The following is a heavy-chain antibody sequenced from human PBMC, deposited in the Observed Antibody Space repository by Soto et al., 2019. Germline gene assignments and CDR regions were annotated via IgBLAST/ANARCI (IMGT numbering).Heavy chain of an antibody. J-gene: IGHJ5*02. Sequence: GASVKVSCKASGYTFTSYGISWVRQAPGQGLEWMGGIIPIFGTANYAQKFQGRVTITADESTSTAYMELSSLRSEDTAVYYCARGGPSGYYDNWFDPWGQGTLVTVSS. CDR3: ARGGPSGYYDNWFDP. D-gene: IGHD3-22*01. V-gene: IGHV1-69*13. CDR2: IIPIFGTA. CDR1: GYTFTSYG.